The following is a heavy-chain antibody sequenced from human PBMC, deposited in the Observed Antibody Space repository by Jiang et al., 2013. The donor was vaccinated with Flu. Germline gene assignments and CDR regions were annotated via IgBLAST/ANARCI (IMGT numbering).Heavy chain of an antibody. Sequence: SGFTFSSYGMHWVRQAPGKGLEWVAFIRYDGSNKYYADSVKGRFTISRDNSKNTLYLQMNSLRAEDTAVYYCAKGSDYYDSSGSTETFDYWGQGTLVTVSS. J-gene: IGHJ4*02. CDR1: GFTFSSYG. CDR2: IRYDGSNK. D-gene: IGHD3-22*01. CDR3: AKGSDYYDSSGSTETFDY. V-gene: IGHV3-30*02.